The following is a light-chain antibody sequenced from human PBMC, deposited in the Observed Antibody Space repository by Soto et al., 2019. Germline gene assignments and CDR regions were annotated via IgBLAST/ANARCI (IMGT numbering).Light chain of an antibody. CDR3: QSSDSSLSV. Sequence: QSVLTQPPSVSGAPGQRVTISCTGSSSNIGAGYDVHWYQQLPGTAPRLLIYGNSNRPSGVPDRFSGSKSGTSASLAITGLQAEEEADYYCQSSDSSLSVFGTGTKVTVL. CDR2: GNS. V-gene: IGLV1-40*01. CDR1: SSNIGAGYD. J-gene: IGLJ1*01.